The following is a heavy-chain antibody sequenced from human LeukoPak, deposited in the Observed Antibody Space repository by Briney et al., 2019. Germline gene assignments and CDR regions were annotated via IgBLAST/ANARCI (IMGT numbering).Heavy chain of an antibody. CDR2: ISGSGGST. V-gene: IGHV3-23*01. Sequence: GGSLRLSCAASGFTFSSYAMSWVRQAPGKGLEWVSAISGSGGSTYYADSVKGRFTISRDNSKNTLYLQMTSLRAEDTAVYYCATGYQYYDYYYMDVWGKGTTVTISS. CDR3: ATGYQYYDYYYMDV. CDR1: GFTFSSYA. D-gene: IGHD6-25*01. J-gene: IGHJ6*03.